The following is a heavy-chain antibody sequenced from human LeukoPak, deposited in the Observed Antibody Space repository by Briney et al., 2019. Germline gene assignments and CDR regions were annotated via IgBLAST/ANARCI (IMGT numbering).Heavy chain of an antibody. D-gene: IGHD5-24*01. V-gene: IGHV4-39*07. CDR2: IYYSGST. Sequence: PSETLSLTCTVSGGSISSSSYYWGWIRQPPGKGLEWIGSIYYSGSTYYNPSLKSRVTISVDTSKNQFSLKLSSVTAADTAVYYCAREFSPRGGYLGVVVDYWGQGTLVTVSS. CDR1: GGSISSSSYY. CDR3: AREFSPRGGYLGVVVDY. J-gene: IGHJ4*02.